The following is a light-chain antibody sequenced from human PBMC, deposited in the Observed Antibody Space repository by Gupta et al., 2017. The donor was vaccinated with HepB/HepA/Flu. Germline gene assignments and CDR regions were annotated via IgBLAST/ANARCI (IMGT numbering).Light chain of an antibody. CDR1: QDISDY. CDR2: AAS. CDR3: QNDDSVPFT. Sequence: DIQMTQSPSSLSASIGDSVTITCRASQDISDYLAWYQEKPGTVPKVLIFAASTLQSGVPSRFSGSGSGTEFTLTISGLQPEDLATYYCQNDDSVPFTFGHGTKVDIK. J-gene: IGKJ3*01. V-gene: IGKV1-27*01.